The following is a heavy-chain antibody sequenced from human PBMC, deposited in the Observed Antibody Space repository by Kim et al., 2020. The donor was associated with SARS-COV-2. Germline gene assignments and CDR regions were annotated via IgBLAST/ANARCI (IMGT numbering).Heavy chain of an antibody. CDR3: GRWDV. J-gene: IGHJ6*02. V-gene: IGHV3-72*01. CDR2: SRSKAKGFTT. CDR1: GFIFSDFH. Sequence: GGSLRLSCAASGFIFSDFHMNWVRRAPGRGLEWVGRSRSKAKGFTTDYAASVKGRFIISRDDSKNSLYLQMDSLKTEDTAVYYCGRWDVWGPGTTVIVAS.